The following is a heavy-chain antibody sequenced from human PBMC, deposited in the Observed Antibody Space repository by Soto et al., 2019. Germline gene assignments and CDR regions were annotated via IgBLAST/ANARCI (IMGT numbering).Heavy chain of an antibody. CDR2: IIPILGIA. CDR1: GGTLSSYT. D-gene: IGHD3-10*01. CDR3: AREEYYYGSGAFFDY. Sequence: QVQLVQSGAEVKKPGSSVKVSCKASGGTLSSYTISWVRQAPGQGLEWMGRIIPILGIANYAQKFQGRVTITAHKSTSTAYMELSSLRSVDTAVYYCAREEYYYGSGAFFDYWGQGTLVTVSS. J-gene: IGHJ4*02. V-gene: IGHV1-69*08.